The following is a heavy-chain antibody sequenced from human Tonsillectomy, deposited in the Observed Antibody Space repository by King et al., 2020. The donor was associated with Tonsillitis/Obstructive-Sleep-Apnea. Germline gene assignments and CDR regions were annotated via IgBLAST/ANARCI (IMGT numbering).Heavy chain of an antibody. CDR2: ISYDGSNK. D-gene: IGHD1-26*01. CDR1: GFTFSSYA. CDR3: ARDRGSRDAFDI. Sequence: VQLVESGGGVVQPGRSLRLSCAASGFTFSSYAMHWVRQAPGKGLEWVAVISYDGSNKYYADSVKGRFTISRDNSKNTLYLQMNSLRAEDTAVYYCARDRGSRDAFDICGQGTMVTVSS. J-gene: IGHJ3*02. V-gene: IGHV3-30*04.